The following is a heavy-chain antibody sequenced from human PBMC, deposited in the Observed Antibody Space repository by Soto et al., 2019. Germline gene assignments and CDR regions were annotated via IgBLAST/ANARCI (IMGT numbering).Heavy chain of an antibody. D-gene: IGHD3-16*01. CDR2: IRSKANSYAT. Sequence: EVQLVESGGGLVQPGGSLKLSCAASGFTFSGSAIHWVRQASGKGLEWVGRIRSKANSYATAYAASVKGRFTISRDDSKNTAYLQMNSLKTEGTAVYYCTRPRPGGLDCWGQGTLVTVSS. CDR1: GFTFSGSA. J-gene: IGHJ4*02. V-gene: IGHV3-73*01. CDR3: TRPRPGGLDC.